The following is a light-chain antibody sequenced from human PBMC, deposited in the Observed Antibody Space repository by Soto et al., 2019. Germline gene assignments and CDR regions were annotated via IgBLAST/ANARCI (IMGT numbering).Light chain of an antibody. Sequence: EIVFTQSPGTLSLSPGERATLSCSASQSVSSSYLAWYQQKPGQAPRLLIYGASSRATGIPDRFSGSGSGTDFTLTISSLEPEDFAIYYCQQRSNWPSISFGQGTRLEIK. J-gene: IGKJ5*01. V-gene: IGKV3D-20*02. CDR1: QSVSSSY. CDR3: QQRSNWPSIS. CDR2: GAS.